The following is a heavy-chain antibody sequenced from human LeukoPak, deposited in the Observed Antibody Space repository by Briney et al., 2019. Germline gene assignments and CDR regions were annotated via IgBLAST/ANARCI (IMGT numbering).Heavy chain of an antibody. D-gene: IGHD6-13*01. J-gene: IGHJ4*02. V-gene: IGHV3-21*01. CDR3: ARDPEDLYSSSWYYFDY. Sequence: NPGGSLRLSCAASGFTFSTYSMNWVRQAPGKGLEWVSSISSSSSYIYYADSVKGRFTISRDNAKNSLYLQMNSLRAEDTAVYYCARDPEDLYSSSWYYFDYWGQGTLVTVSS. CDR2: ISSSSSYI. CDR1: GFTFSTYS.